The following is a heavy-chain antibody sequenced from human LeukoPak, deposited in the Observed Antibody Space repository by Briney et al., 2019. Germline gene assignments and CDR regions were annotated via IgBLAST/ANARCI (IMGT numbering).Heavy chain of an antibody. CDR1: GFTFNIHW. CDR2: IKPNGNDK. V-gene: IGHV3-7*03. D-gene: IGHD2-21*01. J-gene: IGHJ4*02. CDR3: TTSDCEY. Sequence: GGSLRLSCAASGFTFNIHWMTWVRQTPGKGLEWVATIKPNGNDKFLVDSVKGRFTVSRDNAKTSLYLQMNSLRAEDTAMYYCTTSDCEYWGQGTLVTVSS.